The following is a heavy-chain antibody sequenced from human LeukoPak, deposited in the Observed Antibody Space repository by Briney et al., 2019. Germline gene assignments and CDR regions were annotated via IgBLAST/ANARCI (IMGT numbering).Heavy chain of an antibody. CDR2: ISYDGNNK. CDR1: GFTFGGYI. Sequence: GRSLRLSCAASGFTFGGYIMYWVRQAPGKGLEWVAVISYDGNNKYYADSVKGRFTISRDNSKDTLYLQMNSLRPEDTAVYYCARDSQYCSSTSCPSPVNYLYHYGMAVWGSGTTVTVSS. D-gene: IGHD2-2*01. J-gene: IGHJ6*04. V-gene: IGHV3-30*04. CDR3: ARDSQYCSSTSCPSPVNYLYHYGMAV.